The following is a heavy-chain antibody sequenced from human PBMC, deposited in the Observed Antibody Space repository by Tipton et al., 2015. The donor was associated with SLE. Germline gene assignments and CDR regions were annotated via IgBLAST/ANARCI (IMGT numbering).Heavy chain of an antibody. CDR3: ASRGAAAAPGWYFDL. CDR2: INHSGST. Sequence: TLSLTCAVYGGSFSGNYWSWIRQPPGKGLEWIGEINHSGSTNYNPSLKSRVTISVDTSKNQFSLRLSSVTAADTAVYYCASRGAAAAPGWYFDLWGRGTLVTVSS. J-gene: IGHJ2*01. CDR1: GGSFSGNY. D-gene: IGHD6-13*01. V-gene: IGHV4-34*01.